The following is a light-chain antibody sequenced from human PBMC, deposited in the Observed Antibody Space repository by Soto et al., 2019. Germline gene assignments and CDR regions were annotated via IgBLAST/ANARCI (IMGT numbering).Light chain of an antibody. V-gene: IGKV1-5*03. J-gene: IGKJ1*01. CDR2: KAS. Sequence: IQMAHSPSTLSASLGDIVAITCRASQSISSWLAWYQQKPGKAPKLLIYKASSLESGVPSRFSGSGSGTEFTLTISSLQPDDFATYYCQQYNSYSWTFGQGTKVDIK. CDR1: QSISSW. CDR3: QQYNSYSWT.